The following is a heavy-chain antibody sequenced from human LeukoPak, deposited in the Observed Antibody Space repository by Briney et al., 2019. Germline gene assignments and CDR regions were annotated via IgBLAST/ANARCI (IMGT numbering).Heavy chain of an antibody. D-gene: IGHD3-10*01. V-gene: IGHV5-51*01. CDR1: GYTFSSYW. CDR2: IYPGDSDT. Sequence: GESLKISCKGSGYTFSSYWIGWVRQMPGKGLEWMGIIYPGDSDTKYSPSFQGQVTISADKSISTAYLQWSSLKASDTAMYYCARHMKGGVFSRPFRQYYYMDAWGKGTTVTVSS. CDR3: ARHMKGGVFSRPFRQYYYMDA. J-gene: IGHJ6*03.